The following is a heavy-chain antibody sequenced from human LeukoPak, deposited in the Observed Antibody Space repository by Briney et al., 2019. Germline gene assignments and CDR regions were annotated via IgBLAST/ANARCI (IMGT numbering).Heavy chain of an antibody. Sequence: PGGSLRLSCAASGFTFSDFYMSWIRQAPGKGLEYISYISTGGTAINYADSVKGRFTISRDNARNSVHVQMNSLRAEDTAVYFCARVRPGHYFDYWGQGALVTVSS. CDR1: GFTFSDFY. V-gene: IGHV3-11*04. D-gene: IGHD6-6*01. CDR3: ARVRPGHYFDY. CDR2: ISTGGTAI. J-gene: IGHJ4*02.